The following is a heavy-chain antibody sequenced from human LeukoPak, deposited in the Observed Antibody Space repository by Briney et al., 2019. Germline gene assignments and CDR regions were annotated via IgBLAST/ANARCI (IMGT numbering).Heavy chain of an antibody. D-gene: IGHD3-10*01. V-gene: IGHV3-30*02. CDR1: GFTFSTYG. CDR2: IHYDGTNK. J-gene: IGHJ3*02. CDR3: ARDLRMVRGVYPFDI. Sequence: GGSLRLSCAASGFTFSTYGMHWVRQAPGKGLEWVTSIHYDGTNKYYAEAVKGRFTISRDNSKNTLYLQMNSLRAEDTAVYYCARDLRMVRGVYPFDIWGQGTMVTVSS.